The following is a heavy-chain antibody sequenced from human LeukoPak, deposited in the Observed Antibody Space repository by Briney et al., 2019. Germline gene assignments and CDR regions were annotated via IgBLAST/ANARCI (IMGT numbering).Heavy chain of an antibody. J-gene: IGHJ4*02. CDR3: ARDLDGDLFDY. V-gene: IGHV3-7*01. CDR1: GFTFSTFA. Sequence: GGSLRLSCAASGFTFSTFAMHWVRQAPGKGLEWVANIKQDGSEKYYVDSVKGRFTISRDNAKNSLYLQMNSLRAEDTAVYYCARDLDGDLFDYWGQGTLVTVSS. CDR2: IKQDGSEK. D-gene: IGHD5-24*01.